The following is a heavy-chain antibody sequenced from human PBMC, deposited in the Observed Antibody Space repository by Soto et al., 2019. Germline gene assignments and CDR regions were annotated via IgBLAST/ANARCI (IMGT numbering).Heavy chain of an antibody. D-gene: IGHD6-13*01. CDR1: GFSLSTSGVG. J-gene: IGHJ4*02. Sequence: QITWKESGPTLVKPTQTLTLTCTFSGFSLSTSGVGVGWIRQPPGKALEWLAPIYWDDDKRYSPSLKSRLTITKDTYKNQVVLTMTNMDPVDTATYYCAHLYRSSWVFDYWGQGTLVTVSS. CDR3: AHLYRSSWVFDY. V-gene: IGHV2-5*02. CDR2: IYWDDDK.